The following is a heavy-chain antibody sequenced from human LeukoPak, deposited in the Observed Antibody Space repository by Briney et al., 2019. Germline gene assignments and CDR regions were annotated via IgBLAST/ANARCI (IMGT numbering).Heavy chain of an antibody. V-gene: IGHV4-39*01. D-gene: IGHD3-22*01. CDR3: ARRGYYDSTGYYY. CDR1: GGSISSSSYY. Sequence: SETLSLTCTVSGGSISSSSYYWGWIRQPPGKELEWIGNIYYSGSTYYNPSLKSRVTISVDTSKNQFSLRLSSVTAADTAVYYCARRGYYDSTGYYYWGQGTLVTVSS. J-gene: IGHJ4*02. CDR2: IYYSGST.